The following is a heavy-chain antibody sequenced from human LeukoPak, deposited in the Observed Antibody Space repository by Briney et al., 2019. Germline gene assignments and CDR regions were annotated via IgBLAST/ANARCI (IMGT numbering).Heavy chain of an antibody. V-gene: IGHV1-8*02. CDR1: GYTFTSYG. CDR2: MNPNSGNT. D-gene: IGHD3-3*01. J-gene: IGHJ5*02. Sequence: PGASVKVSCKASGYTFTSYGINWVRQATGQGLEWMGWMNPNSGNTGYAQKFQGRVTMTRNTSISTAYMELSSLRSEDTAVYYCAILYTIFGVVSKGFDPWGQGTLVTVSS. CDR3: AILYTIFGVVSKGFDP.